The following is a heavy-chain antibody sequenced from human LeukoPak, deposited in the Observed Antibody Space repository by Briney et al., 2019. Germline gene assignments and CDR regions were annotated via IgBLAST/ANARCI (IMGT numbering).Heavy chain of an antibody. V-gene: IGHV3-30*04. CDR3: ARGDGRSGYYHSHFDY. CDR2: TSHDESNK. J-gene: IGHJ4*02. Sequence: SGGSLRLSCAASGFTFSGYAMHWVRQVPGKGLEWVAITSHDESNKYYADSVKGRFTISRDNSKNTLYLQMNSLRAEDTAVYYCARGDGRSGYYHSHFDYWGQGTLVTVSS. CDR1: GFTFSGYA. D-gene: IGHD3-22*01.